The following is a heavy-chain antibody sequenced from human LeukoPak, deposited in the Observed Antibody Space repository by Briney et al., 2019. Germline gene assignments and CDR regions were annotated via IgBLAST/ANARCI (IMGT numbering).Heavy chain of an antibody. CDR3: ASGTGTGVGYFDY. CDR1: GYTFTGYY. D-gene: IGHD1-1*01. V-gene: IGHV1-2*02. Sequence: ASVKVSCKASGYTFTGYYMHWVRQAPGQGLEWMGWINPNSSGTNYAQKFQGRVTMTRDTSISTAYMELSRLRSDDTAVYYCASGTGTGVGYFDYWGQGTLVTVSS. CDR2: INPNSSGT. J-gene: IGHJ4*02.